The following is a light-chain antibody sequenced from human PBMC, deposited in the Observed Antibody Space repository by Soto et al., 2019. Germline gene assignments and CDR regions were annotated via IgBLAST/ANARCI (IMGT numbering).Light chain of an antibody. Sequence: DIVLTQSPGTLSLSPGERATLSCRTSQTVSSAYLDWYKQKPGQAPRLLIYGASSRATCIPDRFSGSGSGTDFTLTISRLEPEDSAVYYCQQYGSSPLYSFGQGTKLEIK. V-gene: IGKV3-20*01. CDR2: GAS. J-gene: IGKJ2*01. CDR3: QQYGSSPLYS. CDR1: QTVSSAY.